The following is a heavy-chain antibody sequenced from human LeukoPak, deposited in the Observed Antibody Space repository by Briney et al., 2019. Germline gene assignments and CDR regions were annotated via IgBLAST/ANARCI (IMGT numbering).Heavy chain of an antibody. D-gene: IGHD4-17*01. J-gene: IGHJ4*02. CDR1: EFSVGSNY. CDR3: ARRAGEYSHPYDY. Sequence: QSGGSLRLSCAASEFSVGSNYMTWVRQAPGKGLEWVSLIYSGGNTHYSDSVKGRFTISRDNSKNTLYLQMNSLRADDTAVYYCARRAGEYSHPYDYWGQGTLVTVSS. CDR2: IYSGGNT. V-gene: IGHV3-53*01.